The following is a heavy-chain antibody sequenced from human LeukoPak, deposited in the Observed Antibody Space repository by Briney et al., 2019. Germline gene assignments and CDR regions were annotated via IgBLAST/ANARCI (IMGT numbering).Heavy chain of an antibody. J-gene: IGHJ4*02. D-gene: IGHD6-13*01. CDR1: GGSFSGYY. CDR3: ARGGGSSSRYRSRYFDY. Sequence: PSETLSLTCAVYGGSFSGYYWSWIRQPPGKGLEWIGEINHSGSTNYNPSLKSRVTISVDTSKNQFSLKLSSVTAADTAVYYCARGGGSSSRYRSRYFDYWGQGTLVTVSS. V-gene: IGHV4-34*01. CDR2: INHSGST.